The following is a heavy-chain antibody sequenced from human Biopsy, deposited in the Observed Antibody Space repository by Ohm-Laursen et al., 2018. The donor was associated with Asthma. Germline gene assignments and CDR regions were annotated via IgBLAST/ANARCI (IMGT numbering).Heavy chain of an antibody. CDR1: GFAFRSYA. J-gene: IGHJ6*02. CDR2: ISSSGSTI. Sequence: GSLRLSCAASGFAFRSYAMNWVRQAPGKGLEWVSYISSSGSTIYYADSVKGRFTISRDNAKNSLYLQMNSLRAEDTAVYYCARDREVYGSGIGALYYYYYYGMDVWGQGTTVTVSS. D-gene: IGHD3-10*01. CDR3: ARDREVYGSGIGALYYYYYYGMDV. V-gene: IGHV3-48*04.